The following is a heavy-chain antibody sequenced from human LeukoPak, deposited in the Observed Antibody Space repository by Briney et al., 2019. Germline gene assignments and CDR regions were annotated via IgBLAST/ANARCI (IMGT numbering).Heavy chain of an antibody. CDR3: ARGTFGYCSGGSCYSLDY. V-gene: IGHV3-21*01. CDR2: ISSNSRYI. D-gene: IGHD2-15*01. Sequence: GGSLRLSCAASGFTFSSYSMNWVRQAPGKGLEWVSSISSNSRYIYYADSVKGRFTISRDNAKNSLYLQMNSLRAEDTAVYYCARGTFGYCSGGSCYSLDYWGQGTLVTVSS. CDR1: GFTFSSYS. J-gene: IGHJ4*02.